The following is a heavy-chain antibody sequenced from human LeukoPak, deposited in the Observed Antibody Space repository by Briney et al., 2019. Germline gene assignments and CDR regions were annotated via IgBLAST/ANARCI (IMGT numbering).Heavy chain of an antibody. V-gene: IGHV3-30-3*01. D-gene: IGHD1-26*01. J-gene: IGHJ4*02. CDR1: GFTFSSYA. CDR3: ASNLESIVGLDY. Sequence: PGGSLRLSCAASGFTFSSYAMHWVRQAPGKGLEWVAVISYDGSNKYYADSVKGRFTISRDNSKNTLYLQMNSLRAEDTAVYYCASNLESIVGLDYWGQGALVTVSS. CDR2: ISYDGSNK.